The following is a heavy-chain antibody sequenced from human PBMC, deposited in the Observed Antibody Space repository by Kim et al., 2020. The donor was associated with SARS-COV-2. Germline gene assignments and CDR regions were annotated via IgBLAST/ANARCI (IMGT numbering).Heavy chain of an antibody. CDR2: SGSA. Sequence: SGSANYNPSLKSRVTISSDTSKTHFFLNLTSVTAADTAVYYCASGRYKDSWGQGTLVAVSS. CDR3: ASGRYKDS. V-gene: IGHV4-34*01. J-gene: IGHJ5*02. D-gene: IGHD5-18*01.